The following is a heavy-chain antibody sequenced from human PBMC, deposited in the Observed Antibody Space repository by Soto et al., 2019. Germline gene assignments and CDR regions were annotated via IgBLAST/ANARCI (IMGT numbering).Heavy chain of an antibody. Sequence: GGSLRLSCAASGFTFSNAWMSWVRQAPGKWLEWVGRIKSKTDGGTTDYAAPVKGRFTISRDDSKNTLYLQMNSLKTEDTAVYYCTTDPPAITFGGVIPRGSFNYCGQGXLVTVYS. V-gene: IGHV3-15*01. D-gene: IGHD3-16*02. J-gene: IGHJ4*02. CDR2: IKSKTDGGTT. CDR3: TTDPPAITFGGVIPRGSFNY. CDR1: GFTFSNAW.